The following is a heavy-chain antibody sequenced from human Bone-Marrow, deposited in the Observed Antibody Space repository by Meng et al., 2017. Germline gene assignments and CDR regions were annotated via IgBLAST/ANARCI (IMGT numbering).Heavy chain of an antibody. CDR2: INHSGST. D-gene: IGHD6-13*01. CDR3: ARGSSSSSWYASYYYYGLDV. V-gene: IGHV4-34*01. Sequence: SETLSLTCTVSGGSISSYYWSWIRQPPGKGLEWIGEINHSGSTNYNPSLKSRVTISVDTSKNQFSLQLSSVTAADTAVYYCARGSSSSSWYASYYYYGLDVWGQGATVTVSS. J-gene: IGHJ6*02. CDR1: GGSISSYY.